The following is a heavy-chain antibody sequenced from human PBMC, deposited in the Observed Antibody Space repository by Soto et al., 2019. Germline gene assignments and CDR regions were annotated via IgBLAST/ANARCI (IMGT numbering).Heavy chain of an antibody. J-gene: IGHJ6*02. D-gene: IGHD6-19*01. CDR1: GFTFSSYA. CDR3: ARQPDQWLVYYYYGMDV. V-gene: IGHV3-30-3*01. Sequence: GSLRPSCAASGFTFSSYAMHWVRQAPGKGLEWVAVISYDGSNKYYADSVKGRFTISRDNAKNSLYLQMNSLRDEDTAVYYCARQPDQWLVYYYYGMDVWGQGTTVTVSS. CDR2: ISYDGSNK.